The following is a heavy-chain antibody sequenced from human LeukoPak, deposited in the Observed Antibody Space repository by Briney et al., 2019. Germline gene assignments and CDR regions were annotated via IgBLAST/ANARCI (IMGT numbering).Heavy chain of an antibody. CDR1: GGSFSSYT. Sequence: SVKVSCKASGGSFSSYTIDWVRQAPGQGLEWMGGISPIFGTANYAQKFQGRVTMTRDMSTSTVYMELSSLRSEDTAMYYCTRALPHRRLMDTTMEQHWFDPWGQGTLVTVSS. CDR3: TRALPHRRLMDTTMEQHWFDP. V-gene: IGHV1-69*05. D-gene: IGHD5-18*01. J-gene: IGHJ5*02. CDR2: ISPIFGTA.